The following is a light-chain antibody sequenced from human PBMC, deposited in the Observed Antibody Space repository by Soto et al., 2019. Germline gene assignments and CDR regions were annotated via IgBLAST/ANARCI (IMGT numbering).Light chain of an antibody. CDR3: SSYTSSSTYV. CDR2: DVS. V-gene: IGLV2-18*02. Sequence: QSVLTQPPSVSGSPGQSVTISCTGTSSDVGSYNRVSWYQQPPGTAPILMIYDVSNRPSGVPDRFSGSKSGNAASLTITGLQAEDEADYYCSSYTSSSTYVFGTGTKVTVL. CDR1: SSDVGSYNR. J-gene: IGLJ1*01.